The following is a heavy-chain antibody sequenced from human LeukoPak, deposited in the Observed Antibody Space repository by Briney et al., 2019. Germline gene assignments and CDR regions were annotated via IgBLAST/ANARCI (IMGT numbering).Heavy chain of an antibody. D-gene: IGHD4-17*01. CDR2: IRYDGSNK. J-gene: IGHJ6*02. Sequence: PGGSLRLSCAASGFTFSSYGMHWVRQAPGEGLEWVAFIRYDGSNKYYADSVKGRFTISRDNSKNTLYLQMNSLRAEDTAVYYCAKSDYSRGYYYYYGMDVWGQGTTVTVSS. V-gene: IGHV3-30*02. CDR3: AKSDYSRGYYYYYGMDV. CDR1: GFTFSSYG.